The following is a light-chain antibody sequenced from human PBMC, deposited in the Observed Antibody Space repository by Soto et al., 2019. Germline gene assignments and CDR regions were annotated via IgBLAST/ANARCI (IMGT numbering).Light chain of an antibody. CDR3: LQVFNFPRA. V-gene: IGKV1-6*02. CDR1: QDIGND. J-gene: IGKJ1*01. CDR2: AAS. Sequence: AIQMTQSPSSLAGSVGDRLTITCRARQDIGNDLGWYQQKPGKAPKLLIYAASSLQSGVSSRFSGIGSGTEFTLTISSLQPEDFATYYCLQVFNFPRAFGQGTKVDIK.